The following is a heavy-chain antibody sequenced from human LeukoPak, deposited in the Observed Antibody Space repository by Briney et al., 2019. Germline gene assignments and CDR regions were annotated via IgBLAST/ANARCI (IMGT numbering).Heavy chain of an antibody. Sequence: MASETLSLTCTVSGGSISSYYWSWIRQPPGKGLEWIGYIYYSGNTNYNPSLKSRVTISVDTFKNQLSLRLSSVTAADTAVYYCARHISAASRFDYWGQGSLVTVSS. V-gene: IGHV4-59*08. CDR1: GGSISSYY. D-gene: IGHD6-13*01. CDR2: IYYSGNT. CDR3: ARHISAASRFDY. J-gene: IGHJ4*02.